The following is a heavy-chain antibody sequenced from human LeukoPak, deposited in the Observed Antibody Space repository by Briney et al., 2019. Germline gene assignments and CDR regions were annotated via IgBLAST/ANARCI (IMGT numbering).Heavy chain of an antibody. V-gene: IGHV3-74*01. J-gene: IGHJ6*02. Sequence: GGSLRLSCAASGFTFSSYWMHWVRQAPGKGLVWVSRINSVGSSTSYADSVKGRFTISRDNAKNTLYLQMNSLRAEDTAVYYCARASYCGGDCYPLYYYYGMDVWGQGTTVTVSS. CDR2: INSVGSST. D-gene: IGHD2-21*02. CDR3: ARASYCGGDCYPLYYYYGMDV. CDR1: GFTFSSYW.